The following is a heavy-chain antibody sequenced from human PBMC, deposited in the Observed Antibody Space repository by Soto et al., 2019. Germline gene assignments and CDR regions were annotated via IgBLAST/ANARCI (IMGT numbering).Heavy chain of an antibody. V-gene: IGHV2-5*02. CDR1: GFSLSTSGVG. CDR2: IYWDDDR. D-gene: IGHD5-18*01. Sequence: QITLKESGPTLVKPTQTLTLTCTFSGFSLSTSGVGVGWIRQPPGKALEWLALIYWDDDRRYRPSLKSRLTITKDTSRNQVVLIMTNMDPVDTATYYGAHSRHNYGLRFAFDIWGQGTMVTASS. J-gene: IGHJ3*02. CDR3: AHSRHNYGLRFAFDI.